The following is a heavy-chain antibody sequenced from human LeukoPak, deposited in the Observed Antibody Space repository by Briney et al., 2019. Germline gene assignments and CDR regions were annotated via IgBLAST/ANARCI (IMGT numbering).Heavy chain of an antibody. CDR1: GFTYSSYA. J-gene: IGHJ4*02. CDR3: AKDQYGGNPQYYFDY. V-gene: IGHV3-23*01. Sequence: GGSLRLSCAASGFTYSSYAMSWVRQAPGKGLDWVSAISGSGGNTYYADSVKGRFTISRDNSKNTLYLQMNSLRAEDTAVYYCAKDQYGGNPQYYFDYWGQGTLVTVSS. CDR2: ISGSGGNT. D-gene: IGHD4-23*01.